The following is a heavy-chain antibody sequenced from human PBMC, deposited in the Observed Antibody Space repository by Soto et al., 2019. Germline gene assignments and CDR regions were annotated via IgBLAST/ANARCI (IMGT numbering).Heavy chain of an antibody. V-gene: IGHV3-33*01. CDR1: GFTFSSYG. D-gene: IGHD1-26*01. Sequence: PGGSLRLSCAASGFTFSSYGMHWVRQAPGKGLEWVAVIWYDGSNKYYADSVKGRFTISRDNSKNTLYLQMNSLRAEDTAVYYCARDEPVGASAFDYWGQAPLVTVSS. CDR2: IWYDGSNK. J-gene: IGHJ4*02. CDR3: ARDEPVGASAFDY.